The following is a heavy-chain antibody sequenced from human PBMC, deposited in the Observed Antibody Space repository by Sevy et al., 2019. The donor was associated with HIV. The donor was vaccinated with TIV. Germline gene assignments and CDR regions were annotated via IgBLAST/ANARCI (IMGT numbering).Heavy chain of an antibody. CDR1: GFTVSSNY. D-gene: IGHD5-18*01. V-gene: IGHV3-53*01. Sequence: GGSLRLSCAASGFTVSSNYMSWVRQAPGKGLEWVSVIYSGGSTYYADSVKGRFTISRDNSKNTLYLQMNSLRAEDTAVYYCARHPRGERGYSYYLDYWGQGTLVTVSS. J-gene: IGHJ4*02. CDR3: ARHPRGERGYSYYLDY. CDR2: IYSGGST.